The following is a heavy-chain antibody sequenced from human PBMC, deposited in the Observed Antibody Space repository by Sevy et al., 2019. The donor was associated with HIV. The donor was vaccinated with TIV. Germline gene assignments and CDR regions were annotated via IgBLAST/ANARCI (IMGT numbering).Heavy chain of an antibody. CDR2: INPSGGGT. CDR3: ARVESCGGDCYYSDY. Sequence: ASLKVSCKASGYTFTSYYIHWVRQAPGQGLESMGIINPSGGGTNYAQKFQGRVTFTRDTSTSTVYMELSSLRAEDTAVYYCARVESCGGDCYYSDYWGQGTQVTVSS. J-gene: IGHJ4*02. V-gene: IGHV1-46*01. D-gene: IGHD2-21*02. CDR1: GYTFTSYY.